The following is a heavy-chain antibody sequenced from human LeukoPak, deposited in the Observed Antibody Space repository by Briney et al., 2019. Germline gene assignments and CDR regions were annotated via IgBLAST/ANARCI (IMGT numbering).Heavy chain of an antibody. V-gene: IGHV3-30*02. CDR3: AKGGKYDILTGYRRSRLLGDF. CDR2: IRYDGSNK. D-gene: IGHD3-9*01. CDR1: GFTFSSHG. Sequence: PGGSLRLSCAASGFTFSSHGMHWVRQTPAKGLEWVAFIRYDGSNKYYADSVKGRFIISRDNSKNTLFLQMSSLRPEDTAVYYCAKGGKYDILTGYRRSRLLGDFWGQGTLVTVSS. J-gene: IGHJ4*02.